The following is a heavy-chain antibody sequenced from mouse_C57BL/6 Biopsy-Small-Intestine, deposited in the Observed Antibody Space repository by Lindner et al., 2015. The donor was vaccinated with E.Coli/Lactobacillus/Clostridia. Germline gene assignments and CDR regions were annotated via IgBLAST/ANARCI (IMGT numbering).Heavy chain of an antibody. V-gene: IGHV5-4*01. CDR2: ISDGGSYI. J-gene: IGHJ2*01. CDR3: ARRTEKYGYYFDY. CDR1: GFTFSRYA. Sequence: VQLQESGGGLVKPGGSLKLSCAASGFTFSRYAMSWVRQTPEKRLEWVATISDGGSYIYYPDNVKGRFTISRDNAKNNLYLQMGHLKSEDTAMYYCARRTEKYGYYFDYWGQGTTLTVSS. D-gene: IGHD2-10*02.